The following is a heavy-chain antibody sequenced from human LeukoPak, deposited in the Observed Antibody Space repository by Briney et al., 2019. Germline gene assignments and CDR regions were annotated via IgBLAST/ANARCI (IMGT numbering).Heavy chain of an antibody. CDR3: ARRITGAVDY. CDR1: GYSFTTYW. V-gene: IGHV5-51*01. J-gene: IGHJ4*02. D-gene: IGHD1-20*01. CDR2: IYPGDSET. Sequence: GESLQIPCQGSGYSFTTYWIGWVRQMPGKGLEWMGIIYPGDSETRYSPSFQGQVTISADKSINTAYLRWSSLKASDTAMYYCARRITGAVDYWGQGTLVTVSS.